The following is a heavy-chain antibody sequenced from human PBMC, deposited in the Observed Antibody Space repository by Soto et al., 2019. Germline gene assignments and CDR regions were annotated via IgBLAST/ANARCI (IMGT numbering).Heavy chain of an antibody. V-gene: IGHV3-48*03. Sequence: GSLRLSCAASGFTFSVYEMNWVRQAPGKGLEWISYISTSGTTIFYAGSVKGRFTISRDNAKSSLYLHMDSLRVDDTAIYYCVRGGDVDTAYHFGLDVWGKGTTVTVS. J-gene: IGHJ6*04. D-gene: IGHD5-18*01. CDR2: ISTSGTTI. CDR1: GFTFSVYE. CDR3: VRGGDVDTAYHFGLDV.